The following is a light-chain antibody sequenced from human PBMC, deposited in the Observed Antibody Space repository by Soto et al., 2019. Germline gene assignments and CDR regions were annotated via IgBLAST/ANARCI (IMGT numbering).Light chain of an antibody. V-gene: IGKV1-5*01. CDR1: QTISSW. Sequence: DIQMTQSPSTLSGSVGDRVTITCRASQTISSWLAWYQQKPGKAPKLLIFAASSLQSGVPSRFSGSGSGTEFTLTISSLQPEDFANYYCLQYNSYPWTFGQGTKVNI. CDR3: LQYNSYPWT. CDR2: AAS. J-gene: IGKJ1*01.